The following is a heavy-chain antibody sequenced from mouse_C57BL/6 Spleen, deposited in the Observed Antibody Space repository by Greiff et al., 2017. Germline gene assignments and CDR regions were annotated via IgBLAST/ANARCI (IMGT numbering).Heavy chain of an antibody. Sequence: EVMLVESGPGLAKPSQTLSLTCSVTGYSITSDYWNWIRKFPGNKLEYMGYISYSGSTYYNPSLKSRISITRDTSKNQYYLQLNSVTTEDTATYYCARAAITTVRGSAMDYWGQGTSVTVSS. CDR1: GYSITSDY. D-gene: IGHD1-1*01. V-gene: IGHV3-8*01. CDR2: ISYSGST. J-gene: IGHJ4*01. CDR3: ARAAITTVRGSAMDY.